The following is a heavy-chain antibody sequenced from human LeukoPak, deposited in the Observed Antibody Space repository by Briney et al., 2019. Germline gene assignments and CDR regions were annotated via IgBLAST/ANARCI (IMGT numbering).Heavy chain of an antibody. V-gene: IGHV3-73*01. Sequence: PGGSLRLSCAASGFTFSSYAMHWVRQASGKGLEWVGRIRSKANNYATAYAASVKGRFIISRDESKNTAYLQMNSLKTEDTAVYYCTRGSFDSNGYYHDYWGQGNLVTVSS. CDR3: TRGSFDSNGYYHDY. D-gene: IGHD3-22*01. CDR1: GFTFSSYA. J-gene: IGHJ4*02. CDR2: IRSKANNYAT.